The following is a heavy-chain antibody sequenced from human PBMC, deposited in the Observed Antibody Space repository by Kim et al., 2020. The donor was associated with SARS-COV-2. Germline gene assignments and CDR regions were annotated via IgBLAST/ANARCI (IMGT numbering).Heavy chain of an antibody. CDR1: GFTFSSSS. J-gene: IGHJ4*02. V-gene: IGHV3-23*01. D-gene: IGHD5-18*01. Sequence: GGSLRLSCAASGFTFSSSSMTWVRQAPGKGLEWVSSIGATGVHIFYADSVKGRFTISRANSNNILSLQMHSLRAEDTALYFCAKGGRTQLIDFWGQGTLV. CDR3: AKGGRTQLIDF. CDR2: IGATGVHI.